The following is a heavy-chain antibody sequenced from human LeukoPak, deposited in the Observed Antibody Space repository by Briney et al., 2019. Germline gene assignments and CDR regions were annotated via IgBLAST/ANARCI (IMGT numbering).Heavy chain of an antibody. CDR2: IIPILGVA. D-gene: IGHD1-26*01. V-gene: IGHV1-69*04. CDR1: GGTFSSYT. Sequence: SVKVSCKASGGTFSSYTISWVRQAPGQGLEWMGRIIPILGVANYAQKFQGRVTITADKSTSTAYTELSSLRSEDTAVYYCARDDNSGSTPYWGQGTLVTVSS. J-gene: IGHJ4*02. CDR3: ARDDNSGSTPY.